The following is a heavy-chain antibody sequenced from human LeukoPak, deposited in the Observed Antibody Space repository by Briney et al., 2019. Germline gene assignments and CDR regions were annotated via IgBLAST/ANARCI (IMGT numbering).Heavy chain of an antibody. CDR3: ARFATYGSGTYAFDY. Sequence: GGSLRLSCAASGFTFSSYSMNWVRQAPGKGLEWVASISTSSSYIYYADSVKGRFTISRDNAKNSLYLQMNSLRAEDTAVYYCARFATYGSGTYAFDYWGQGTLVTVSS. J-gene: IGHJ4*02. V-gene: IGHV3-21*01. D-gene: IGHD3-10*01. CDR2: ISTSSSYI. CDR1: GFTFSSYS.